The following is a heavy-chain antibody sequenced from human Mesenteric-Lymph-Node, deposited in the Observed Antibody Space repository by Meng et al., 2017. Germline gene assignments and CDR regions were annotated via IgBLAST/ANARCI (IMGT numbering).Heavy chain of an antibody. CDR1: GFTVSSNY. V-gene: IGHV3-30*03. J-gene: IGHJ3*02. Sequence: GGSLRLSCAASGFTVSSNYMSWVRQAPGKGLEWVAVISYDGSNKYYADSVKGRFTISRDNCKNSLYLQMNSLRAEDTAVYYCARALSGRWLQHYDAFDIWGQGTMVTVSS. CDR2: ISYDGSNK. CDR3: ARALSGRWLQHYDAFDI. D-gene: IGHD5-24*01.